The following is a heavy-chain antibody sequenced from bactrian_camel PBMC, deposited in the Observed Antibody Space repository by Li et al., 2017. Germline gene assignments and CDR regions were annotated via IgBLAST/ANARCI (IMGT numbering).Heavy chain of an antibody. CDR2: IDSDGDT. D-gene: IGHD2*01. CDR1: GYTYDTYC. Sequence: HVQLVESGGGSVQAGGSLRLSCAARGYTYDTYCMGWFRRPPGKEREGIAVIDSDGDTAYAESLKDRFTISVDNAKNTLYLQMNSLKSEDTAMYYCAAVVRAGAYCATASRPDFYYWGQGTQVTVS. J-gene: IGHJ6*01. CDR3: AAVVRAGAYCATASRPDFYY. V-gene: IGHV3S55*01.